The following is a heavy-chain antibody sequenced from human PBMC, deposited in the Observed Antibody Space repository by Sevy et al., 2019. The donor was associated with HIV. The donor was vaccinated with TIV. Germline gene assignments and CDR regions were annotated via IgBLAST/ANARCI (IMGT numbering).Heavy chain of an antibody. CDR3: ARVGYFDWLLPFDY. D-gene: IGHD3-9*01. CDR2: INPNSGGT. CDR1: GYTFTGYY. Sequence: ASVKVSCKASGYTFTGYYMHWVRQAPGQGLEWMGWINPNSGGTNYAQKFQGRVTMTRETSSSTAYMELSRLRSDDTAVYYCARVGYFDWLLPFDYWGQGTLVTVSS. J-gene: IGHJ4*02. V-gene: IGHV1-2*02.